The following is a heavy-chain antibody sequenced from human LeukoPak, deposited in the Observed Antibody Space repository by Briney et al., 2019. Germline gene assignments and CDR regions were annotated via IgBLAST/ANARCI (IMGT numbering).Heavy chain of an antibody. CDR3: ARCRYGSSPDFEF. V-gene: IGHV4-34*01. CDR1: GGSFSGYY. Sequence: PSETLSLTCAVYGGSFSGYYWSWIRQPPGKGLEWIGEINHSGSTNYNPSLKSRVTISADTSKNQFSLTLNSVTSADTAVYYCARCRYGSSPDFEFWGQGSLVTVSS. J-gene: IGHJ4*02. CDR2: INHSGST. D-gene: IGHD6-13*01.